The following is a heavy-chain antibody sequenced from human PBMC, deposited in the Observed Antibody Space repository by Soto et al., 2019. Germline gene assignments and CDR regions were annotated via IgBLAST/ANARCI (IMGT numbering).Heavy chain of an antibody. CDR2: IYHSGRT. J-gene: IGHJ6*02. CDR1: GGSISSSNW. V-gene: IGHV4-4*02. CDR3: ARDPRFLEWLGDYYYGMDV. D-gene: IGHD3-3*01. Sequence: SETLSLTCAVSGGSISSSNWWSWVRQPPGKGRECIGEIYHSGRTNYNPSLKSRVTISVDKSKNQFPLKLSSVTAADTAVYYCARDPRFLEWLGDYYYGMDVWGQGTTVTVSS.